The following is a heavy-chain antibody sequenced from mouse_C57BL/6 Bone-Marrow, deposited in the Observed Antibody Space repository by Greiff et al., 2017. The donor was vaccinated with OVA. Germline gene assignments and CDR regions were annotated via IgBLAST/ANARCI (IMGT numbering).Heavy chain of an antibody. V-gene: IGHV1-55*01. CDR1: GYTFTSYW. D-gene: IGHD2-3*01. Sequence: QVQLQQPGAELVKPGASVKLSCKASGYTFTSYWMTWVKQRPGQGLEWIGDINPGSGSTNYNEKFKSKATLTVDTSSSTAYMQLSSLTSEDSAVYYCASFPSMYPFAYWGQGTLVTVSA. J-gene: IGHJ3*01. CDR3: ASFPSMYPFAY. CDR2: INPGSGST.